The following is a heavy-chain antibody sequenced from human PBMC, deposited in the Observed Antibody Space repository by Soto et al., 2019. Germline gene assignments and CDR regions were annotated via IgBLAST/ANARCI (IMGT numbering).Heavy chain of an antibody. CDR2: IDPSDSQT. CDR1: GYSFAGYW. J-gene: IGHJ4*02. CDR3: AKQIYDSDTGPNFQYYFDS. Sequence: GESLKISCKGSGYSFAGYWITWVRQKPGKGLEWMGRIDPSDSQTYYSPSFRGHVTISVTKSITTVFLQWSSLRASDTAMYYCAKQIYDSDTGPNFQYYFDSWGQGTPVTVSS. D-gene: IGHD3-22*01. V-gene: IGHV5-10-1*01.